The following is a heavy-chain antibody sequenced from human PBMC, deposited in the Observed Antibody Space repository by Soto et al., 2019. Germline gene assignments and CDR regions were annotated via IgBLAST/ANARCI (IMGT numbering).Heavy chain of an antibody. V-gene: IGHV1-2*02. Sequence: GASVRVSCKASGYTFTGHYIHWVRQAPEQGPEWMGEIGPESGATRDAQRFQGRVTMTRDMSITTVYMELNNPRPDATAVYYCGRGRSGQIVVFYWGQGTLVTVSS. CDR1: GYTFTGHY. CDR2: IGPESGAT. J-gene: IGHJ4*02. CDR3: GRGRSGQIVVFY. D-gene: IGHD1-26*01.